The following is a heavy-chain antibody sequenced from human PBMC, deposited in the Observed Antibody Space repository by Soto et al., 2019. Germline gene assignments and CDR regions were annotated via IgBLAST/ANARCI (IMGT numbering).Heavy chain of an antibody. V-gene: IGHV3-30*03. CDR3: ARGWSYGMDV. J-gene: IGHJ6*02. D-gene: IGHD6-19*01. CDR1: GFTFSSYG. Sequence: QVQLVESGGGVVQPGRSLRLSCAASGFTFSSYGMHWVRQAPGKGLEWVAVISYDGSNKYYADSVKGRFTISRDNSKNTLYLHMNSLRAEDTAVYYCARGWSYGMDVWGQGTTVTVSS. CDR2: ISYDGSNK.